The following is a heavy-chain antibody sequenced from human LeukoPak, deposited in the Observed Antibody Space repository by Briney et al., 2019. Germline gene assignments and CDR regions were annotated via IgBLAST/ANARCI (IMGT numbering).Heavy chain of an antibody. D-gene: IGHD5-12*01. Sequence: PSQTLSLTCTVSGGSISSGSYYWSWIRQPAGKGLEWIGRIYTSGSTNYNPSLKSRVTISVDTSKNQFSLKLSSVTAADTAVYYCAREIGATNWFDPWGQGTLVTVSS. CDR3: AREIGATNWFDP. J-gene: IGHJ5*02. CDR2: IYTSGST. CDR1: GGSISSGSYY. V-gene: IGHV4-61*02.